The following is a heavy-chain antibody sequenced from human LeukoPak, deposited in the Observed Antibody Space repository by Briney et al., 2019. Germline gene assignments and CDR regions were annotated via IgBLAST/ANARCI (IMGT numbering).Heavy chain of an antibody. CDR3: ARLGSGSYPYYFDY. D-gene: IGHD3-10*01. Sequence: PGGSLRLSCAASGFTFSSYWMSWVRQAPGKGLEWVANIKQDGSEKYYVDSVKGRFTISRDNAKNSLYLQMNSLRAEDTAVYYCARLGSGSYPYYFDYWGQGTLVTVSS. CDR2: IKQDGSEK. V-gene: IGHV3-7*01. CDR1: GFTFSSYW. J-gene: IGHJ4*02.